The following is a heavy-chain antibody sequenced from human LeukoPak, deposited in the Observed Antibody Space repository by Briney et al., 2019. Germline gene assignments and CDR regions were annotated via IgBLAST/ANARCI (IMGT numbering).Heavy chain of an antibody. D-gene: IGHD4-17*01. CDR2: IYSGGST. CDR3: ARAVTFDGMDV. CDR1: GFTVSSNY. V-gene: IGHV3-66*01. J-gene: IGHJ6*02. Sequence: PGGSLRLSCAASGFTVSSNYMSWVRPAPGKGRGWVSVIYSGGSTYHAYSVKGRFTISRDNSKNTLYLQMNSLRAEDTAVYYCARAVTFDGMDVWGQGTTVTVSS.